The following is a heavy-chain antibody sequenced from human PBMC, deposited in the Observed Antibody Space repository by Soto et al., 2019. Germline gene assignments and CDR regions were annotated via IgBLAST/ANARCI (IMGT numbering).Heavy chain of an antibody. J-gene: IGHJ2*01. Sequence: EEQLVESGGGLVKPGGSLRLSCAASGFTFSNAWMSWVRQAPGKGLEWVGRIKTKTDGGPTDYAAPVKDRFTISRDDSKNTVYLQMNSLKTEDTAVYYCATASSGFARYFALWGRGTLVIVSS. V-gene: IGHV3-15*01. CDR1: GFTFSNAW. D-gene: IGHD5-12*01. CDR3: ATASSGFARYFAL. CDR2: IKTKTDGGPT.